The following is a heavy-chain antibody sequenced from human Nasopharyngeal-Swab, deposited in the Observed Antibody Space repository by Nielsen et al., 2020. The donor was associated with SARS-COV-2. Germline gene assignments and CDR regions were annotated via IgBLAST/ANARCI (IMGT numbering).Heavy chain of an antibody. CDR3: AREGEYGAYDAPDY. D-gene: IGHD5-12*01. CDR1: GDTFTNSA. J-gene: IGHJ4*02. V-gene: IGHV1-69*10. Sequence: SVKVSCKTSGDTFTNSAISWVRQAPGQGLEWMGGIVPALGLPNYAQKFRGRGTISADRSTTTSYLELSSLRSEDTAIYYCAREGEYGAYDAPDYWGQGTLVTVSS. CDR2: IVPALGLP.